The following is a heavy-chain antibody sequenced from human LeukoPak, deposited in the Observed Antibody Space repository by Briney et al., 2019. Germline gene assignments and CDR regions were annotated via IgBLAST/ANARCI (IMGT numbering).Heavy chain of an antibody. D-gene: IGHD3-3*01. CDR3: TRAYWIGFHFDS. CDR1: GGSISSGDYF. J-gene: IGHJ4*02. Sequence: PSETLSLTCSVSGGSISSGDYFWTWIRQPPGKGLEYIGYIYYSGTTYYNPSLKSRITMSVDMSANQFSLRLTSVSAADTAVYYCTRAYWIGFHFDSWGQGILVSVSS. CDR2: IYYSGTT. V-gene: IGHV4-30-4*01.